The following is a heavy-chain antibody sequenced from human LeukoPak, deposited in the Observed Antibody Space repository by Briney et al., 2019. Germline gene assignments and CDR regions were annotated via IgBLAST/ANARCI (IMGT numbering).Heavy chain of an antibody. V-gene: IGHV3-64*01. D-gene: IGHD6-13*01. J-gene: IGHJ4*02. CDR2: ISSNGGST. CDR1: GFTFSSYE. Sequence: GGSLRLSCAASGFTFSSYEMNWVRQAPGKGLEYVSAISSNGGSTYYANSVKGRFTISRDNSKNTLYLQMGSLRAEDMAVYYCARDLEPGSSSWYWVLDYWGQGTLVTVSS. CDR3: ARDLEPGSSSWYWVLDY.